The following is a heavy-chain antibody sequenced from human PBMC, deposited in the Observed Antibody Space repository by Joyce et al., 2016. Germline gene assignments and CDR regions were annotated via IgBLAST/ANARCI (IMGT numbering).Heavy chain of an antibody. CDR3: AKILTATYSSGWFLDY. CDR1: GLTLSNYG. V-gene: IGHV3-30*18. CDR2: ITYDGIDK. Sequence: QVQLVESGGGVVQPGRSLRLSCAASGLTLSNYGVHWVRQVQGKGREGVAVITYDGIDKYYSDSVKGRFTISRDNSKNTVFPEMNSLRAEDTAVYYCAKILTATYSSGWFLDYWGQGTLVTVSS. J-gene: IGHJ4*02. D-gene: IGHD6-25*01.